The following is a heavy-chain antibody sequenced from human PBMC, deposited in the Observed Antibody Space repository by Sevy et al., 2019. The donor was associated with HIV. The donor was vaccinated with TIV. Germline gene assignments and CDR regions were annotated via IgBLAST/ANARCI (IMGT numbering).Heavy chain of an antibody. CDR3: ARDPDPVPGVAFDV. CDR1: GSSFGIHW. Sequence: GGSLRLSCVASGSSFGIHWMSWVRQAPGKGLKWVAKINQDGGQKYYVDSVKGRFTISRDNAKSSLYLQMNSLRVEDTALYYCARDPDPVPGVAFDVWGQGTMVTVSS. V-gene: IGHV3-7*01. J-gene: IGHJ3*01. CDR2: INQDGGQK.